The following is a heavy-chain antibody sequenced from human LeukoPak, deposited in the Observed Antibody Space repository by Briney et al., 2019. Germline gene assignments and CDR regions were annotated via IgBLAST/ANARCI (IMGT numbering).Heavy chain of an antibody. V-gene: IGHV3-43*02. CDR2: ISGDGGST. CDR3: AKVLEDSSSWYVGYFDY. CDR1: GFTFDDYA. D-gene: IGHD6-13*01. J-gene: IGHJ4*02. Sequence: GGSLRLSCAASGFTFDDYAMRWVRQAPGKGLEWVSLISGDGGSTYYADSVKGRFTISRDNSKNSLYLQMNSLRTEDTALYYCAKVLEDSSSWYVGYFDYWGQGTLVTVSS.